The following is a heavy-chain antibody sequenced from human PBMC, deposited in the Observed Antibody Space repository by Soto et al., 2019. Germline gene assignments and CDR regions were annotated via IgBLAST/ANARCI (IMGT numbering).Heavy chain of an antibody. V-gene: IGHV4-34*01. J-gene: IGHJ6*02. CDR3: ARVRAAYRDGYGMDV. Sequence: SETLSLTCAVYGGSFSGYYWSWIRQPPGKGLEWIGGINHSGSTNYNPSLKSRVTISVDTSKNQFSLKLSSVTAADTAVYYCARVRAAYRDGYGMDVWGQGTTVTVSS. CDR1: GGSFSGYY. CDR2: INHSGST. D-gene: IGHD3-16*01.